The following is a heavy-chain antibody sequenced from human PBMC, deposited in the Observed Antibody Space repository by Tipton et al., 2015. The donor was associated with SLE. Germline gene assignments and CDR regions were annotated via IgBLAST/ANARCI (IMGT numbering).Heavy chain of an antibody. CDR1: GGSIRSSTCY. J-gene: IGHJ2*01. Sequence: TLSLTCTVSGGSIRSSTCYWGWIRQPPGKGLEWIGYIYYSGGTSYNPSLNSRVTISVDTSRNQFSLKLTSVTAADSAVYYCARYSLTNWHLDLWGRGTLVTVSS. CDR2: IYYSGGT. CDR3: ARYSLTNWHLDL. V-gene: IGHV4-61*05. D-gene: IGHD2-15*01.